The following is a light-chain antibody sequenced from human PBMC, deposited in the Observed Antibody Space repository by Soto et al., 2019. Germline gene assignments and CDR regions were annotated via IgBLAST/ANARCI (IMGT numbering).Light chain of an antibody. J-gene: IGKJ4*01. CDR2: AAS. CDR1: QYISNY. V-gene: IGKV1-27*01. Sequence: DIQMTQSPSSLSASVGDRVTITCRASQYISNYLAWYQQKPGKVPKLLIYAASTLQSGVPSRFSGSGSGTDFTLTISSLQPEDVATYYCQKYNSAPRTFGGGTKVEIK. CDR3: QKYNSAPRT.